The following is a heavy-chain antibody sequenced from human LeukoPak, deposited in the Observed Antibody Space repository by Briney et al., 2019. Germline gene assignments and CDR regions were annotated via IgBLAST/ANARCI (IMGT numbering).Heavy chain of an antibody. Sequence: SVKVSCKASGGTFSSYAISWVRQAPGQGLEWMGGIIPIFGTANYAQKFQGRVTITADESTSTAYMELSSLRSEDTAVYYCASVPKRGGYKGYTPNWFDPWGQGTLVTVSS. CDR2: IIPIFGTA. V-gene: IGHV1-69*01. CDR1: GGTFSSYA. D-gene: IGHD5-24*01. CDR3: ASVPKRGGYKGYTPNWFDP. J-gene: IGHJ5*02.